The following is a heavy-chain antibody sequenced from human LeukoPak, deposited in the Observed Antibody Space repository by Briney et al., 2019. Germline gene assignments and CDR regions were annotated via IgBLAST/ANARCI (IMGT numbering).Heavy chain of an antibody. CDR2: IWYDGINK. J-gene: IGHJ6*03. Sequence: PGGSLRLSCAASGFTFSSYGMHWVRQAPGKGLEWVAVIWYDGINKYYADSVKGRFTISRGNSKNTLYLQMNSLRAEDTAVYYCAKDTGKYYYYMDVWGKGTTVTVSS. V-gene: IGHV3-33*06. D-gene: IGHD1-14*01. CDR1: GFTFSSYG. CDR3: AKDTGKYYYYMDV.